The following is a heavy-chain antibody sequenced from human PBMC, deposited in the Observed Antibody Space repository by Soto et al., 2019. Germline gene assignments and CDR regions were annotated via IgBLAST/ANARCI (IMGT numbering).Heavy chain of an antibody. CDR3: ARRYGYSFDY. Sequence: PSETLSLTCTVSGGSISSGNIYWSWIRQPPGKGLEWIGYIYYSGSTNYNPSLKSRVTISVDTSKNQFSLKLSSVTAADTAVYYCARRYGYSFDYWGQGTLVTVSS. V-gene: IGHV4-61*01. CDR2: IYYSGST. D-gene: IGHD1-1*01. CDR1: GGSISSGNIY. J-gene: IGHJ4*02.